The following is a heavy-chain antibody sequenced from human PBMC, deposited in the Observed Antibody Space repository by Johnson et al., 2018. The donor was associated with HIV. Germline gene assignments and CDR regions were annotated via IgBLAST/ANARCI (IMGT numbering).Heavy chain of an antibody. V-gene: IGHV3-23*04. J-gene: IGHJ3*02. D-gene: IGHD3-10*01. CDR2: ISGSGGST. Sequence: VQLVESGGGLVQPGGSLRLFCAASGFTFSSYAMSWVRQAPGKGLEWVSAISGSGGSTYYADSVKGRFTISRDNSKNTLYLQMNSLRAEDTAVYYCAKDPGWFGEPGDAFDIWGQGTMVTVSS. CDR3: AKDPGWFGEPGDAFDI. CDR1: GFTFSSYA.